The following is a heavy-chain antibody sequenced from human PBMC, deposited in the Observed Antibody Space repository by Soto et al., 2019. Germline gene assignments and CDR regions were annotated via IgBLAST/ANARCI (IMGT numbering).Heavy chain of an antibody. CDR2: IYWDDDK. J-gene: IGHJ4*02. D-gene: IGHD1-26*01. CDR1: GFSLSTSGVG. Sequence: QITLRESGPTRVKPTQTLALTCTFSGFSLSTSGVGVGWIRRPPGKALEWLALIYWDDDKRYSPSLKSRLTITKDTSNNQVVLTMTHMDPVDTATYYCVHRAVFSGSYWDGGYFDYWGQGTLVTISS. CDR3: VHRAVFSGSYWDGGYFDY. V-gene: IGHV2-5*02.